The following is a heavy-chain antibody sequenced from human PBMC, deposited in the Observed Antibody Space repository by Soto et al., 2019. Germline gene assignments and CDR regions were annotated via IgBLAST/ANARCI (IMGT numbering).Heavy chain of an antibody. CDR3: ARGYSSGPDY. CDR1: GFTFSNHW. J-gene: IGHJ4*02. Sequence: EVQLVESGGGLVQPGGSLRFSCAASGFTFSNHWMHWVRQAPGKGLEWVSRINSDGSTTTYADSVKGRFTIFRHNAKNTLYLQLNSLRAEDTALYYCARGYSSGPDYWGQGTLVTVSS. D-gene: IGHD6-19*01. V-gene: IGHV3-74*01. CDR2: INSDGSTT.